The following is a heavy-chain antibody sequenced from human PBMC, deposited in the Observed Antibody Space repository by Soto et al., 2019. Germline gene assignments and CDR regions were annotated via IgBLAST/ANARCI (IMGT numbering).Heavy chain of an antibody. D-gene: IGHD2-15*01. J-gene: IGHJ6*02. Sequence: ASVKVSCKASGYTFTGYYMHWVRQAPGQGLEWMGWINPNSGGTNYAQKFQGRVTMTRDTSISTAYMELRRLRSDDTAVYYCARDRACSGGSCYSYYGMDVWGQGTTVTVS. CDR1: GYTFTGYY. CDR3: ARDRACSGGSCYSYYGMDV. V-gene: IGHV1-2*02. CDR2: INPNSGGT.